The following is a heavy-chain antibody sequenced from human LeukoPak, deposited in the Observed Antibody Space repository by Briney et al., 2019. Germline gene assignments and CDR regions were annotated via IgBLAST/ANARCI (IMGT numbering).Heavy chain of an antibody. Sequence: GASVKVSCKASGYTFTGYYMHWVRQAPGQGLERMGWINPNSGGTNYAQKFQGRVTMTRDTSISTAYMELSRLRSDDTAVYYCARSEINDYNRYWGQGITVIVSS. CDR3: ARSEINDYNRY. CDR1: GYTFTGYY. V-gene: IGHV1-2*02. CDR2: INPNSGGT. D-gene: IGHD3-10*01. J-gene: IGHJ4*02.